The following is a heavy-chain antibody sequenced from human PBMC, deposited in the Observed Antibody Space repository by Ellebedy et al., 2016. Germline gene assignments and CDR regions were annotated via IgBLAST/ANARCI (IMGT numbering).Heavy chain of an antibody. CDR1: GGSISSYY. V-gene: IGHV4-59*12. Sequence: GSLRLXCTVSGGSISSYYWSWIRQPPGKGLEWIGYIYYSGSTYYNPSLKSRVTISVDTSKNQFSLKLSSVTAADTAVYYCARDHHYYDSSGYYDWFDPWGQGTLVTVSS. D-gene: IGHD3-22*01. CDR3: ARDHHYYDSSGYYDWFDP. CDR2: IYYSGST. J-gene: IGHJ5*02.